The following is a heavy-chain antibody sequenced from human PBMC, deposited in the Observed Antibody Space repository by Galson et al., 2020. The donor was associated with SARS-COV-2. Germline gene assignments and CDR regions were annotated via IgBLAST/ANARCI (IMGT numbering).Heavy chain of an antibody. Sequence: GESLTISCAASGFTVNSNYMGRVRQAPGKGLEWVSLINTDDSTYYADSVRGRFTISRDNSKNTLYLQMNSLTGDDTAVYYCARGWGANYGEGYWGQGTLVTVSS. CDR3: ARGWGANYGEGY. CDR1: GFTVNSNY. J-gene: IGHJ4*02. V-gene: IGHV3-66*02. CDR2: INTDDST. D-gene: IGHD4-17*01.